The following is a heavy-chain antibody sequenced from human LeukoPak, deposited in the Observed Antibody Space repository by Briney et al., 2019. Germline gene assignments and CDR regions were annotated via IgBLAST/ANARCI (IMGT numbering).Heavy chain of an antibody. J-gene: IGHJ4*02. CDR1: GFTFDDYA. V-gene: IGHV3-43D*03. D-gene: IGHD3-22*01. CDR3: AKDSYYDSSGYPDY. Sequence: GGSLRLSCAASGFTFDDYAMHWVRQAPGKGLEWVSLISWDGGSTYYADSVKGRFTISRDNSKNSLYLQMNSLRAEDTALYYCAKDSYYDSSGYPDYWGQGTLVTVS. CDR2: ISWDGGST.